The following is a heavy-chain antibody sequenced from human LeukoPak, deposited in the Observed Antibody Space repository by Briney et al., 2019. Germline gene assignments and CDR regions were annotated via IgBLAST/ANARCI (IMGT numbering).Heavy chain of an antibody. Sequence: GGSLRLSCAASGFTFSSYGMSWVRQAPGKGLEWVSGITASGDRTFYGDSVRGRFTMSRDNSKNTVYLQMNSLRVDDTAVYYCAKDPVRGYYFDYWGQGTLVTVSS. CDR3: AKDPVRGYYFDY. V-gene: IGHV3-23*01. J-gene: IGHJ4*02. CDR2: ITASGDRT. D-gene: IGHD3-10*01. CDR1: GFTFSSYG.